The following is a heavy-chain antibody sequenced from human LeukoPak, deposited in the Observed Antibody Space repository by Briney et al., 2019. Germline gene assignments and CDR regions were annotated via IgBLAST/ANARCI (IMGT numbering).Heavy chain of an antibody. CDR2: ISAYNGNT. D-gene: IGHD3-10*01. Sequence: ASVKVSCKASGYTFTSYGISWVRQAPGQGLEWMGWISAYNGNTNYAQKLQGRVTMTTDTSTSTAYMELRSLRPDDTAVYYCARVSNYYGSGSYYNAKYNWFDPWGQGTLVTVSS. V-gene: IGHV1-18*01. CDR1: GYTFTSYG. CDR3: ARVSNYYGSGSYYNAKYNWFDP. J-gene: IGHJ5*02.